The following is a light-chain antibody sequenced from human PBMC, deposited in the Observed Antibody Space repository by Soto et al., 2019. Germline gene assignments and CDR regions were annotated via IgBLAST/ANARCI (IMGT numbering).Light chain of an antibody. V-gene: IGKV3D-20*02. CDR1: QTVSNNY. Sequence: EIVLTQSPGTLSLSPGDGATLSCRASQTVSNNYLAWCQQKPGQAPRVIMYGASRRATGIPDRFSGGGSGTDFTLTISSLQPEDFAVYYCQQRSNWPRTFGQGTKVDIK. J-gene: IGKJ1*01. CDR3: QQRSNWPRT. CDR2: GAS.